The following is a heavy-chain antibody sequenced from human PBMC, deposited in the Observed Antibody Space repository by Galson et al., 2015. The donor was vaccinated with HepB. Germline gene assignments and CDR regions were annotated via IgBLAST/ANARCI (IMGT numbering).Heavy chain of an antibody. V-gene: IGHV3-15*01. D-gene: IGHD2-21*01. Sequence: SLRLSCAASGFTFSNAWMSWVRQAPGKGLEWVGRIKSETDGGTTDYAAPVKGRFTISRDDSKNTLYLQMNSLKTEDTAVYYCTTDLPLFVSGDWFDPWGQGTLVTVSS. CDR3: TTDLPLFVSGDWFDP. J-gene: IGHJ5*02. CDR1: GFTFSNAW. CDR2: IKSETDGGTT.